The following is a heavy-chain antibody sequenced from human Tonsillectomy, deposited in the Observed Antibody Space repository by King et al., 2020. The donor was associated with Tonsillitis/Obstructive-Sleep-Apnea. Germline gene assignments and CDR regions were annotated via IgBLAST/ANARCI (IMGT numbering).Heavy chain of an antibody. D-gene: IGHD3-22*01. CDR2: ISYDGSNK. Sequence: VQLVESGGGVVQPGRSLRLSCAASGFTFSSYGMHWVRQAPGKGLEWVAVISYDGSNKYYADSVKGRFTISRDNSKNTLYLQMNSLRAEDTAVYYCAKESEVIVVVTPLDYWGQGTLVTVSS. V-gene: IGHV3-30*18. CDR1: GFTFSSYG. J-gene: IGHJ4*02. CDR3: AKESEVIVVVTPLDY.